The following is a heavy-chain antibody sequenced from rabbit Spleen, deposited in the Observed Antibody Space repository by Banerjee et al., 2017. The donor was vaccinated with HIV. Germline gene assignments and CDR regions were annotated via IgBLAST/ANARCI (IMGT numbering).Heavy chain of an antibody. V-gene: IGHV1S45*01. D-gene: IGHD1-1*01. J-gene: IGHJ4*01. CDR3: ARDLVAVIGWNFNL. CDR1: GFSFSSSYW. CDR2: IYTSGGST. Sequence: QEQLEESGGDLVKPGASLTLTCTVSGFSFSSSYWICWVRQAPGKGLEWIGCIYTSGGSTWYATWAKGRFTCSKTSSTTVTLQMTSLTVADTATYFCARDLVAVIGWNFNLWGPGTLVTVS.